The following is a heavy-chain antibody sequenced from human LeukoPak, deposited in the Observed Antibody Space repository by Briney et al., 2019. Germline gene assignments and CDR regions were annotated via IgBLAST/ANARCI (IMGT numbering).Heavy chain of an antibody. J-gene: IGHJ3*02. V-gene: IGHV4-39*07. Sequence: SETLSLTCTVSGGSISATGYFWGWIHQPPGKGLEWIGSIYYSGITHYNPSLKSRVTISVDTSKDQFSLKLSSVTAADTAVYYCARVDLQNAFDIWGQGTVVTVSS. D-gene: IGHD3/OR15-3a*01. CDR3: ARVDLQNAFDI. CDR1: GGSISATGYF. CDR2: IYYSGIT.